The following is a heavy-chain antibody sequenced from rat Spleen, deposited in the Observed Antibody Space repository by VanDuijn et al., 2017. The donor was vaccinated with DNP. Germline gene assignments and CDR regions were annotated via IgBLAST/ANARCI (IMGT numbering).Heavy chain of an antibody. Sequence: EVQLVESGGGLVQPGRSLRLSCAASGFTFSDYYMAWVRQAPKKGLEWVAAISPSGSRPYSPDSVKGRFTISRDTAKSSLYLQMNSLKSEDTATYYCTRGVYYGSSWAFDSWGPGVMVTVSS. D-gene: IGHD1-6*01. CDR1: GFTFSDYY. V-gene: IGHV5-20*01. J-gene: IGHJ2*01. CDR3: TRGVYYGSSWAFDS. CDR2: ISPSGSRP.